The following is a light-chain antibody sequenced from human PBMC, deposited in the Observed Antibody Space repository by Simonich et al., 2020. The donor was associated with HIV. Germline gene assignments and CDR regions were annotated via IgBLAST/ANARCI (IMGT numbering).Light chain of an antibody. J-gene: IGKJ5*01. Sequence: EKVTNQSQTTPTASPGEKATPSGRASQGVSSTYLAWYQPKPGQAPRLLIYGASSRATGIPSRFSGSGSRTDFTLTISSLEPEDFAVYYCQQRSNWPLTFGQGTRLEIK. CDR2: GAS. V-gene: IGKV3D-20*02. CDR3: QQRSNWPLT. CDR1: QGVSSTY.